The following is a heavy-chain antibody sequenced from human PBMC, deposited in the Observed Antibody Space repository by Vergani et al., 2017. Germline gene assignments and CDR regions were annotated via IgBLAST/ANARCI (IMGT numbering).Heavy chain of an antibody. CDR3: ARRKYDILTVYYRNYFDY. D-gene: IGHD3-9*01. CDR1: GYSFTSYW. Sequence: EVQLVQSGAEVKTPGESLKISCKGSGYSFTSYWIGWVRQMPGKGLEWMGIIYPGDSDTRYSPSFQGQVTISADKSISTAYLQWSSLKASDTAIYYCARRKYDILTVYYRNYFDYWGQGTLVTVSS. J-gene: IGHJ4*02. CDR2: IYPGDSDT. V-gene: IGHV5-51*03.